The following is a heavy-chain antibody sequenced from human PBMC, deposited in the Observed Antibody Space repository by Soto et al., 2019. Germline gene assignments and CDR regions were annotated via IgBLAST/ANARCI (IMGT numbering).Heavy chain of an antibody. V-gene: IGHV3-74*01. CDR2: LSDDGSGT. CDR3: GSVFEY. J-gene: IGHJ4*01. Sequence: EVAVVESGGGLVQPGGSLRLSCAASGFTFSNYWMHWVRQVPGRGLVWVSGLSDDGSGTSYGDSVRGRFTITRDNAKNTVYLHMNSLRAEDTDVYDCGSVFEYWGHGTPVTVSS. CDR1: GFTFSNYW.